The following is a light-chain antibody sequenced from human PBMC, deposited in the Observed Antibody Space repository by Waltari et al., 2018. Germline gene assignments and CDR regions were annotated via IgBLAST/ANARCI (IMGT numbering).Light chain of an antibody. Sequence: EIVMTQSPATLSVSPGDRATLSCRASESVSGNLAWYQQKPGQAPRLLIYGTATRATGIPARFSGSGSGTEFTLTICSLQSEDFAVYPCQQYKMWPQTFGQGTKVEIK. CDR1: ESVSGN. CDR3: QQYKMWPQT. V-gene: IGKV3-15*01. J-gene: IGKJ1*01. CDR2: GTA.